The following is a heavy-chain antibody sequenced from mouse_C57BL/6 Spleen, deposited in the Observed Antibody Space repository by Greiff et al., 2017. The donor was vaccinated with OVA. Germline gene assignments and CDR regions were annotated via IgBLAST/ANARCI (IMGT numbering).Heavy chain of an antibody. D-gene: IGHD1-1*01. V-gene: IGHV14-4*01. Sequence: EVQLQQSGAELVRPGASVKLSCTASGFNITDDYMHWVQQRPEQGLEWIGWLDPENGDTEYASKFQGKATITADTSSNTAYLQLSSLTSEDTAVYYCTNPGSSYYFDDWGQGTTLTVSS. CDR3: TNPGSSYYFDD. CDR2: LDPENGDT. J-gene: IGHJ2*01. CDR1: GFNITDDY.